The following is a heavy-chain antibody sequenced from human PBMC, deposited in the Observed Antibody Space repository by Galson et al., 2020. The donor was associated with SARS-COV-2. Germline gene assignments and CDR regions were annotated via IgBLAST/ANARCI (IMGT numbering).Heavy chain of an antibody. D-gene: IGHD5-12*01. J-gene: IGHJ4*02. CDR3: AKDIVATISVCDY. V-gene: IGHV3-9*01. CDR1: GFTFDDYA. Sequence: GGSLRLSCAASGFTFDDYAMHWVRQAPGKGLEWVSGISWNSGSIGYADSVKGRFTISRDNAKNSLYLQMNSLRAEDTALYYCAKDIVATISVCDYWGQGTLVTVSS. CDR2: ISWNSGSI.